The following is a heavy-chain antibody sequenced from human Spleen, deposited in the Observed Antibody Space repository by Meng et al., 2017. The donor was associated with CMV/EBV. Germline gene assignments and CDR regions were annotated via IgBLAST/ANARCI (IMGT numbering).Heavy chain of an antibody. V-gene: IGHV4-34*01. J-gene: IGHJ5*02. CDR2: INHSGST. CDR3: ARTNYGDYNWFDP. D-gene: IGHD4-17*01. CDR1: GGSFSGYY. Sequence: QVQQQQWGAGLLKPSETLPLTCAVYGGSFSGYYWSWIRQPPGKGLEWIGEINHSGSTNYNPSLKSRVTISVDTSKNQFSLKLSSVTAADTAVYFCARTNYGDYNWFDPWGQGTLVTVSS.